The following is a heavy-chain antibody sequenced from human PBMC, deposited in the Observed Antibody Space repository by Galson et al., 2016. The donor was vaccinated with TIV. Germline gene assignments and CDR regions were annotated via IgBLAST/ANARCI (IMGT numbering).Heavy chain of an antibody. CDR2: IYSGGDT. J-gene: IGHJ4*02. D-gene: IGHD3-22*01. Sequence: SLRLSCAGSGITVSDNYISWVRQAPGKGLQWVSTIYSGGDTFYADSVKGRFTISRDNSKNTVYLQINSLRTEDTAIYYCAKGGIYDSSPYHGFDYWGQGTLVTVSS. CDR3: AKGGIYDSSPYHGFDY. V-gene: IGHV3-66*02. CDR1: GITVSDNY.